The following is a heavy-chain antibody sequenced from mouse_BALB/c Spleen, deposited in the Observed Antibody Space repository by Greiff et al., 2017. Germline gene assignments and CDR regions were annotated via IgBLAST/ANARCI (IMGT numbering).Heavy chain of an antibody. CDR1: GDSITSGY. CDR3: ARYDYRYVDAMDY. D-gene: IGHD2-14*01. CDR2: ISYSGST. V-gene: IGHV3-8*02. Sequence: EVHLVESGPSLVKPSQTLSLTCSVTGDSITSGYWNWIRKFPGNKLEYMGYISYSGSTYYNPSLKSRISITRDTSKNQYYLQLNSVTTEDTATYYCARYDYRYVDAMDYWGQGTSVTVSS. J-gene: IGHJ4*01.